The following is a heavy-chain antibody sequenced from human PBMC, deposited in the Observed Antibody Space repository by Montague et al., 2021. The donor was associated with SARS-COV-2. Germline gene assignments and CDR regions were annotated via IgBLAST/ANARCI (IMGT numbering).Heavy chain of an antibody. CDR2: ISGSGSKT. CDR3: ARDQGGYGTFDI. V-gene: IGHV3-11*01. J-gene: IGHJ3*02. CDR1: GFIFSDYY. D-gene: IGHD5-12*01. Sequence: FLRLSCAASGFIFSDYYMTWIRQAPGKELEWVSHISGSGSKTYYADSVKGRFTISRDTANNSVYLQMNFLGAEDTAVYYCARDQGGYGTFDIWGQGTMVTVSS.